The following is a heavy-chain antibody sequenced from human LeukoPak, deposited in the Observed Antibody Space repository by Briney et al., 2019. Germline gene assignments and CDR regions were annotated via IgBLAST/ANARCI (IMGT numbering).Heavy chain of an antibody. CDR1: GGTFSSYA. J-gene: IGHJ4*02. Sequence: SVTVSCKASGGTFSSYAISWVRHAPGQGLEWMGRIIPIFGTANYAQKFQGRVTITTDESTSTAYMELSSLRAEDTAVYFCARGAIVGATHFDYWGQGTLVTVSS. V-gene: IGHV1-69*05. CDR3: ARGAIVGATHFDY. CDR2: IIPIFGTA. D-gene: IGHD1-26*01.